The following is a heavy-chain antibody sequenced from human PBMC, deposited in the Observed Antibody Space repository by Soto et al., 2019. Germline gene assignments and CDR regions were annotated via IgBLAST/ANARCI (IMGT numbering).Heavy chain of an antibody. D-gene: IGHD3-10*01. CDR3: ARDQGMTRYGMEV. J-gene: IGHJ6*02. CDR2: ISSSGSTI. V-gene: IGHV3-48*03. CDR1: GFTFSSYE. Sequence: SLRLSCAASGFTFSSYEMNWVRQAPGKGLEWVSYISSSGSTIYYADSVKGRFTISRDNAKNSLYLQMNSLRAEDTAVYYCARDQGMTRYGMEVWGQGNTIIVSS.